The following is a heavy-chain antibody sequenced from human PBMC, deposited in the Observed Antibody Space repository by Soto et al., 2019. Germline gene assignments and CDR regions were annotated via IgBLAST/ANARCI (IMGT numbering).Heavy chain of an antibody. CDR1: GFSLSTSGVG. J-gene: IGHJ4*02. CDR3: AHSVEQQLVAYFDY. V-gene: IGHV2-5*02. Sequence: QITLKESGPTLVKPTQTLTLTCTFSGFSLSTSGVGVGWIRQPPGKALEWLALIYWDDDKRYSPSLKSRLTITKDTSKNQVVLTMTNMDPVDTATYYWAHSVEQQLVAYFDYWGQGTLVTVSS. CDR2: IYWDDDK. D-gene: IGHD6-13*01.